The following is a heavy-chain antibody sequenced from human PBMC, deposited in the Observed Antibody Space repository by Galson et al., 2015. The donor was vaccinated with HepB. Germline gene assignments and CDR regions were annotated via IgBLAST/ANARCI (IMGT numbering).Heavy chain of an antibody. CDR1: GFTFDDYT. J-gene: IGHJ3*02. V-gene: IGHV3-43*01. CDR2: ISWDGGST. Sequence: SLRLSCAASGFTFDDYTMHWVRQAPGKGLEWVSLISWDGGSTYYADSVKGRFTISRDNSKNSLYLQMNSLRTEDTALYYCAKGEEVDYAFDIWGQGTMVTVSS. CDR3: AKGEEVDYAFDI. D-gene: IGHD4-11*01.